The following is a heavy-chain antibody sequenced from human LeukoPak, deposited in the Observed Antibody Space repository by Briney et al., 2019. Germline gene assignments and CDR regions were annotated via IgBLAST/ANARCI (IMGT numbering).Heavy chain of an antibody. Sequence: GGSLRLSCAASGFTFSSYWMHWVRQAPGKGLGWVSHIISDRSSTSYADSVKGRFTISRDNAKNTLYLQMNSLRAEDTAVYYCSSDPRPPSLLWFGESGGYWGQGTLVTVSS. D-gene: IGHD3-10*01. CDR3: SSDPRPPSLLWFGESGGY. CDR1: GFTFSSYW. CDR2: IISDRSST. J-gene: IGHJ4*02. V-gene: IGHV3-74*01.